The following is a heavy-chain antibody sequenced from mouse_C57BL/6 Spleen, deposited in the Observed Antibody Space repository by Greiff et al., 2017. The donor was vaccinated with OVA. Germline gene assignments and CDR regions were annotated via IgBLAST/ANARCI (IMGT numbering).Heavy chain of an antibody. CDR1: GFSLTSYG. J-gene: IGHJ2*01. CDR3: AKNGDGSSYDYFDY. D-gene: IGHD1-1*01. Sequence: VQLQQSGPGLVQPSQSLSITCTVSGFSLTSYGVHWVRQSPGKGLEWLGVIWRGGSTDYNAAFMSRLSITKDNSKSQVFFKMNSLQADDTAIYYCAKNGDGSSYDYFDYWGQGTTLTVSS. V-gene: IGHV2-5*01. CDR2: IWRGGST.